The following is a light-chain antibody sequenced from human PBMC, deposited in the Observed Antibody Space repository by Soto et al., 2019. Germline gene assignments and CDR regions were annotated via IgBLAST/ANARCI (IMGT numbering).Light chain of an antibody. J-gene: IGKJ1*01. Sequence: IRMTQSPSSLSASVGDRVTITCRASQSIANYLNWYQQKPGKAPKLLIYAASTLESGVPSRFSGSGSGTDFTLTISSLQPEDFATYYCQQSYNNPKTFGQGTKVEIK. CDR2: AAS. CDR1: QSIANY. CDR3: QQSYNNPKT. V-gene: IGKV1-39*01.